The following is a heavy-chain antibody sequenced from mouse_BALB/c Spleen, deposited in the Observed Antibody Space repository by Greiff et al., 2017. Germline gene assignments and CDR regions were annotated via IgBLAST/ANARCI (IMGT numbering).Heavy chain of an antibody. Sequence: EVKLQESGPGLVKPSQSLSLTCTVTGYSITSDYAWNWIRQFPGNKLEWMGYISYSGSTSYNPSLKSRISITRDTSKNQFFLQLNSVTTEDTATYYCATPLLRLGSWFAYWGQGTLVTVSA. CDR1: GYSITSDYA. J-gene: IGHJ3*01. V-gene: IGHV3-2*02. CDR2: ISYSGST. D-gene: IGHD1-2*01. CDR3: ATPLLRLGSWFAY.